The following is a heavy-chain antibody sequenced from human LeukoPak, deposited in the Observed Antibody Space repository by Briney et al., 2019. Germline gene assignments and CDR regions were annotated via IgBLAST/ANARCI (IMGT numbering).Heavy chain of an antibody. CDR3: ATTGVDGWFDP. D-gene: IGHD3-3*01. Sequence: ASVKVSCKASGYTFTGYYMHWVRQAPGQGLEWMGWINPNSGGTNYAQRFQGRVTMTRDTSTNTAYMVLNRLRSDDTAVYYCATTGVDGWFDPWGQGTLVIVSS. CDR2: INPNSGGT. V-gene: IGHV1-2*02. J-gene: IGHJ5*02. CDR1: GYTFTGYY.